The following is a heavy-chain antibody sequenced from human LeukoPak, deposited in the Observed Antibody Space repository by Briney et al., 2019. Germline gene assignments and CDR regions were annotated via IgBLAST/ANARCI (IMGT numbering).Heavy chain of an antibody. D-gene: IGHD6-19*01. CDR2: ISSSGTYI. CDR1: GFTFSSYS. J-gene: IGHJ4*02. CDR3: AVVAGTY. V-gene: IGHV3-21*01. Sequence: PEGSLRLSCAASGFTFSSYSMNWVRQAPGKGLEWVSFISSSGTYIYYADSVKGRFTISRDNAKNSLYLQMSSLRAEDTAVYYCAVVAGTYWGQGTLVTVSS.